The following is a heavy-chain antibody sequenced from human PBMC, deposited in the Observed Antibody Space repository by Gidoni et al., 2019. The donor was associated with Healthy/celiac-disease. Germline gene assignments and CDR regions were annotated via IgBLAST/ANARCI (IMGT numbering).Heavy chain of an antibody. CDR3: ARTAGRYCSSTSCPQTIPYYYYMDV. CDR1: GGSISSGSYY. D-gene: IGHD2-2*01. J-gene: IGHJ6*03. CDR2: IYTSGST. Sequence: QVQLQESGPGLVKPSQTLSLTCTGSGGSISSGSYYWSWIRQPAGKGLEWIGRIYTSGSTNYTPSLKSRVTISVDTSKNQFSLKLSSVTAADTAVYYCARTAGRYCSSTSCPQTIPYYYYMDVWGKGTTVTVSS. V-gene: IGHV4-61*02.